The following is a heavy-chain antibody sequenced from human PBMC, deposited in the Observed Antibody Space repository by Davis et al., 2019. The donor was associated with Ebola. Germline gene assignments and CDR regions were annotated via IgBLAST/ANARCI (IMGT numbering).Heavy chain of an antibody. J-gene: IGHJ4*02. V-gene: IGHV3-23*01. D-gene: IGHD6-6*01. CDR1: GFTFSSYA. CDR2: ISGSGGST. Sequence: GESLKISCAASGFTFSSYAMSWVRQAPGKGLEWVSAISGSGGSTYYADSVKGRFTISRDNSKNTLYLQMNSLRAEDTAVYYCAREEYSSSSGLDYWGQGTLVTVSS. CDR3: AREEYSSSSGLDY.